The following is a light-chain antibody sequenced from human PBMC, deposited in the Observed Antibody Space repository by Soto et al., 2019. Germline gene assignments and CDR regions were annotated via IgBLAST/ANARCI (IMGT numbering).Light chain of an antibody. V-gene: IGKV1-12*01. J-gene: IGKJ4*01. CDR2: TGS. CDR3: QQANSFPRT. Sequence: DIQMTQSPSSVSASVGDRVSITCRASQGISSWLAWYQQKPGRAPKLLIYTGSSLQSGVPSRFSSTGSGTDFTRTISSLQPEDVATYYCQQANSFPRTFGGGTKVEIK. CDR1: QGISSW.